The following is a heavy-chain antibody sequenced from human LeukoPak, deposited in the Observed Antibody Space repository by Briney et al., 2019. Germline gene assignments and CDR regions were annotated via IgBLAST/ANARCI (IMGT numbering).Heavy chain of an antibody. V-gene: IGHV3-33*01. D-gene: IGHD2-8*02. CDR1: GFSFSSNG. Sequence: GRSLRLSCAASGFSFSSNGILWVRQAPGKGLEWVSFIQTGGDPKYYADSVRGRFTISRDNSKKTCSLQMDSLRVEDTATYYCAREASTEIIGGMDVRGQGTTVTVTS. J-gene: IGHJ6*02. CDR3: AREASTEIIGGMDV. CDR2: IQTGGDPK.